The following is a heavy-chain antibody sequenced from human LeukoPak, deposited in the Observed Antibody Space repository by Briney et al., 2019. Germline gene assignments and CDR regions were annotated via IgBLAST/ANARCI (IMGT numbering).Heavy chain of an antibody. J-gene: IGHJ4*02. Sequence: PGGSLRLSCAASGLIFSGYGMHWVRQAPGKGLQWVTFIRYEGSNKYYADSVKGGFTISRDNSKNTLYLQMNSLRVEDTAVYHCAKEPDVAAAGIDYWGQGTLVTVSS. CDR3: AKEPDVAAAGIDY. CDR1: GLIFSGYG. V-gene: IGHV3-30*02. CDR2: IRYEGSNK. D-gene: IGHD6-13*01.